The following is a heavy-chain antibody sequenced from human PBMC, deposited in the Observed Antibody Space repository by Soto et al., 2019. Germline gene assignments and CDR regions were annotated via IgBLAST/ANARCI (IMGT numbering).Heavy chain of an antibody. Sequence: QVQLVESGGGVVQPGRSLRLSCAASGFTFNNYGMHWVRQAPGKGLEWVAVISNDGSDKYYADSVKGRLTISRDNSKNTVYLQMNSLRAEDTAVYDCAKDQGIAASHGIDWGQGTMVTLS. D-gene: IGHD6-13*01. V-gene: IGHV3-30*18. CDR3: AKDQGIAASHGID. CDR1: GFTFNNYG. CDR2: ISNDGSDK. J-gene: IGHJ3*01.